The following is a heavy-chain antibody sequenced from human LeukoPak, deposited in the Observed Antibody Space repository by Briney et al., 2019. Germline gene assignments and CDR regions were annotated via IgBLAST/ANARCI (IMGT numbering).Heavy chain of an antibody. CDR2: IYSGGSS. D-gene: IGHD3-22*01. V-gene: IGHV3-53*01. J-gene: IGHJ3*02. CDR1: GFTVSSNY. Sequence: GGSLRLSCAASGFTVSSNYMSWVRQAPGKGLEWVSVIYSGGSSYYADSVKGRFTISRDNSKNTLYLQMNSLRAEDTAVYYCAKDEDDSSGYYYGTYAFDIWGQGTMVTVSS. CDR3: AKDEDDSSGYYYGTYAFDI.